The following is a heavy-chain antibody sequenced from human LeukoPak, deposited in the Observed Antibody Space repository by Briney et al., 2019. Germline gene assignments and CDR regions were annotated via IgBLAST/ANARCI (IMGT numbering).Heavy chain of an antibody. V-gene: IGHV1-46*01. J-gene: IGHJ6*02. CDR3: AREGDVWFGDDYYYYYGMDV. CDR2: INPSGGST. CDR1: GYTFTSYY. D-gene: IGHD3-10*01. Sequence: ASVKVSCKASGYTFTSYYMHWVRQAPGQGLEWMGIINPSGGSTSYAQKFQGRVTMTRDTSTSTVYMELSSLRSEDTAVYYCAREGDVWFGDDYYYYYGMDVWGQGTTVTVSS.